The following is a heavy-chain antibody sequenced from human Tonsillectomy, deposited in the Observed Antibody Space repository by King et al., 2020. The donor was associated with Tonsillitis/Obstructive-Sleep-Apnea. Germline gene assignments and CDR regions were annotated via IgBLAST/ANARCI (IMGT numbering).Heavy chain of an antibody. J-gene: IGHJ6*03. Sequence: DVQLVESGGGLIQPGGSLRLSCAASGFTVSSNYMSWVRQAPGKGLEWGSVIYSGGSTYYADSVKGRFTISRDNSKNTLYLQMNSLRAEDTAVYYCAREGDPYYYDSSGYYPFYYYYYMDVWGKGTTVTVSS. V-gene: IGHV3-53*01. CDR1: GFTVSSNY. CDR2: IYSGGST. CDR3: AREGDPYYYDSSGYYPFYYYYYMDV. D-gene: IGHD3-22*01.